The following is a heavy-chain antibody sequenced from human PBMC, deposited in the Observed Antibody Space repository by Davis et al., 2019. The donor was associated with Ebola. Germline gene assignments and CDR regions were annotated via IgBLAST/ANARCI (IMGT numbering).Heavy chain of an antibody. Sequence: GGSLRLSCAASGFIVSDKYMSWVRQAPGKGLEWVSVIYRDGRMYHADSVKGRFSISRDNSKNTLYLQMNSLRAEDTAVYYCARDLGTIFGVASPGFDPWGQGTLVTVSS. CDR1: GFIVSDKY. J-gene: IGHJ5*02. V-gene: IGHV3-53*05. CDR3: ARDLGTIFGVASPGFDP. CDR2: IYRDGRM. D-gene: IGHD3-3*01.